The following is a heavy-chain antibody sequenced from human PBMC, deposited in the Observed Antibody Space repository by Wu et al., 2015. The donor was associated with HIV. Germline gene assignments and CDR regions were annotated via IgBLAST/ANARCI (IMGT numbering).Heavy chain of an antibody. Sequence: QVQLVQSGAEVQKSGASLKVSCKTSGYTFTDYYIHWVRQAPGQGLQWMGWINPNTGDTNYAETFKGRVTMTRDTSISTVYIGSDQSSKFNDTATYYCARDWLVPSSFLAYFYYGRRGDKGTTV. J-gene: IGHJ6*03. CDR1: GYTFTDYY. D-gene: IGHD3-10*01. CDR2: INPNTGDT. V-gene: IGHV1-2*02. CDR3: ARDWLVPSSFLAYFYYGRR.